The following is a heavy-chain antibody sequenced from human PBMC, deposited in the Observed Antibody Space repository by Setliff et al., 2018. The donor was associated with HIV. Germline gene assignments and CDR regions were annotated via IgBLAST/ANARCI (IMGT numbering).Heavy chain of an antibody. D-gene: IGHD3-9*01. CDR1: GFTFSSYV. Sequence: LSLSCAASGFTFSSYVMHWVRQAPGKGLGWVAYIRNDGSDKYAAVSLRGRFTISRDNAKNSLYLQMNSLRAEDTAVYFCVRDRSDYLDFLTGYYGRDYWGQGTQVTVSS. V-gene: IGHV3-33*01. J-gene: IGHJ4*02. CDR3: VRDRSDYLDFLTGYYGRDY. CDR2: IRNDGSDK.